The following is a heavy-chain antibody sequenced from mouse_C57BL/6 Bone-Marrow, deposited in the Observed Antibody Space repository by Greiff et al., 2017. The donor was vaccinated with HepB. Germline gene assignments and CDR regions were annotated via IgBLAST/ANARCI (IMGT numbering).Heavy chain of an antibody. CDR1: GFTFSSYT. CDR2: ISGGGGNT. CDR3: ARHIGYEYYWYFDV. J-gene: IGHJ1*03. D-gene: IGHD6-5*01. V-gene: IGHV5-9*01. Sequence: EVKLVESGGGLVKPGGSLKLSCAASGFTFSSYTMSWVRQTPEKRLEWVATISGGGGNTYYPDSVKGRFTISRDNAKNTLYLQMSSLRSEDTALYYCARHIGYEYYWYFDVWGTGTTVTVSS.